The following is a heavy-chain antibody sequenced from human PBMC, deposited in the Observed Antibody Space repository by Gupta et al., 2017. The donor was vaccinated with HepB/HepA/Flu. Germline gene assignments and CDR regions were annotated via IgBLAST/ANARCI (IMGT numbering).Heavy chain of an antibody. D-gene: IGHD6-19*01. CDR1: GGSFSGYY. Sequence: QVQLQQWGAGLLKPSETLSLTCAVYGGSFSGYYWSWIRQPPGKGLEWIGEINHSGSTNYNPSLKSRVTISVDTSKRQFSLKLSSVTAADTAVYYCAGPGIVAGTGYYWGQGTLVTVAS. CDR3: AGPGIVAGTGYY. CDR2: INHSGST. V-gene: IGHV4-34*01. J-gene: IGHJ4*02.